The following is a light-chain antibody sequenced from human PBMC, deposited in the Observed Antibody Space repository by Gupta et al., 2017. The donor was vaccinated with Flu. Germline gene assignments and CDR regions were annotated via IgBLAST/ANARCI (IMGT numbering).Light chain of an antibody. Sequence: NFMLTQPHSVSESPGKTVTISCTRSSGSIASNHVQWYQQRPGSPPTTVINQRPSGVPDRFSGSIDISSNSATLTISGLKTEDEADYYCQSYDSSNHYVFGTGTKVTVL. V-gene: IGLV6-57*01. J-gene: IGLJ1*01. CDR3: QSYDSSNHYV. CDR1: SGSIASNH.